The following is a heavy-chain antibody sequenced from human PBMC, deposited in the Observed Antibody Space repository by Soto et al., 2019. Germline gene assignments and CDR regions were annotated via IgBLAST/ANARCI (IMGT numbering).Heavy chain of an antibody. Sequence: PSETLSLTCAFSGLNISSSNWWSWVRQPPGKGLEWIGEIYHSGSTNYNPSLKSRVTISVDKSKNQFSLKLSSVTAADTAVYYCARISGSYYYGMDVWGQGTTVTVSS. J-gene: IGHJ6*02. V-gene: IGHV4-4*02. CDR1: GLNISSSNW. CDR2: IYHSGST. D-gene: IGHD1-26*01. CDR3: ARISGSYYYGMDV.